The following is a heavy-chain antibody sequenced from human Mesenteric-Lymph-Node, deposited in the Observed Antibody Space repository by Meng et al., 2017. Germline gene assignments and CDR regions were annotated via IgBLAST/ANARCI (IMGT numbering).Heavy chain of an antibody. Sequence: GGSLRLSCAASGFTFSDYYMSWIRQAPGKGLEWISYISTSIITTYYADSVKGRFTISRDNAQNSLYLQMNSLRAEDTAVYYCAALGTIAGSFDIWGQGTMVTVSS. J-gene: IGHJ3*02. V-gene: IGHV3-11*04. CDR3: AALGTIAGSFDI. CDR1: GFTFSDYY. CDR2: ISTSIITT. D-gene: IGHD1-26*01.